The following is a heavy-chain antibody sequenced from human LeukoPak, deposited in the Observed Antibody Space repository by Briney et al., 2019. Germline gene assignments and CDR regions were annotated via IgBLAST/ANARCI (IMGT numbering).Heavy chain of an antibody. D-gene: IGHD3-10*02. CDR2: ISGSGGST. J-gene: IGHJ4*02. V-gene: IGHV3-23*01. Sequence: TGGSLRLSCAASGFTFSSYAMSWVRQAPGKGLEWVSAISGSGGSTYYADSVKGRFTISRDNSKNTLYLQMNSLRAEDTAVYYCAKACSGSYYKKPRDYWGQGTLVTVSS. CDR1: GFTFSSYA. CDR3: AKACSGSYYKKPRDY.